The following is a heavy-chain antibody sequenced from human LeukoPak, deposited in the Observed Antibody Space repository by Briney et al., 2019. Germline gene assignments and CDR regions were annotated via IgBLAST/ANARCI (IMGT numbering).Heavy chain of an antibody. J-gene: IGHJ4*02. CDR1: GGSISSGSYY. CDR3: ARDSGYDFAIDY. CDR2: IYTSGST. V-gene: IGHV4-61*02. D-gene: IGHD5-12*01. Sequence: SETLSLTCTVSGGSISSGSYYWSWIRQPAGKGLEWIGRIYTSGSTNYNPSLKSRVTISVDTSKNQFSLKLSSVTAADTAVYYCARDSGYDFAIDYWGQGTLVTVSS.